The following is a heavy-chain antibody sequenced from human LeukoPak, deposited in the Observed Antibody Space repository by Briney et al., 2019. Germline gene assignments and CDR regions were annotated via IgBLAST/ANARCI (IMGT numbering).Heavy chain of an antibody. CDR2: IKQDGSEK. V-gene: IGHV3-7*01. J-gene: IGHJ3*02. CDR3: ARGMTGYPPIPSDAFDI. CDR1: GFTFSTYW. D-gene: IGHD3-9*01. Sequence: GGSLRLSCAASGFTFSTYWMSWVRQAPGKGLEWVANIKQDGSEKYYVDSVKGRFTISRDNAKNSLYLQMNSLRAEDTAVYYCARGMTGYPPIPSDAFDIWGQGTMVTVSS.